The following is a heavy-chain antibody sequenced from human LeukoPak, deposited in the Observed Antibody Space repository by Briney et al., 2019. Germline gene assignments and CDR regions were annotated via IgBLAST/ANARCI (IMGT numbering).Heavy chain of an antibody. CDR3: ARVPSPVLSPQYNWFDP. CDR2: ISYDGSNK. Sequence: SCKASGYTFTSYAMHWVRQAPGKGLEWVAVISYDGSNKYYADSVKGRFTISRDNSKNTLYLQMNSLRAEDTAVYYCARVPSPVLSPQYNWFDPWGQGTLVTVSS. V-gene: IGHV3-30-3*01. CDR1: GYTFTSYA. J-gene: IGHJ5*02.